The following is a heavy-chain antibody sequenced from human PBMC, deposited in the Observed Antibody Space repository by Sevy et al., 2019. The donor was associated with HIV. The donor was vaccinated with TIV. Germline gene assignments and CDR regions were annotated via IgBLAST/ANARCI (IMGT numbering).Heavy chain of an antibody. CDR3: AQETIGRFDS. CDR1: GFSFSAYW. J-gene: IGHJ4*02. V-gene: IGHV3-7*01. Sequence: GGSLRLSCAASGFSFSAYWMNWVRQAPGKGLEWVANIKPDGSDKHYVDSAEGRFTISRDNAKNSLYLQMNSPRVEDTAMYYCAQETIGRFDSWGQGTLVTVSS. D-gene: IGHD1-26*01. CDR2: IKPDGSDK.